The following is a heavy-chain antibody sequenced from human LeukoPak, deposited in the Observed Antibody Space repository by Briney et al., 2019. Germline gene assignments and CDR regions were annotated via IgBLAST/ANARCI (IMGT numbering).Heavy chain of an antibody. V-gene: IGHV1-3*01. Sequence: ASVKVSCKASGYTFTSYAMHSVRQAPGQRLECMGWINAGNGNTKYSQTFQGRVTITRDTSASTAYMELSSLRSEDTAVYYCAREGLDYWFDPWGQGTLVTVSS. CDR2: INAGNGNT. CDR1: GYTFTSYA. J-gene: IGHJ5*02. D-gene: IGHD3/OR15-3a*01. CDR3: AREGLDYWFDP.